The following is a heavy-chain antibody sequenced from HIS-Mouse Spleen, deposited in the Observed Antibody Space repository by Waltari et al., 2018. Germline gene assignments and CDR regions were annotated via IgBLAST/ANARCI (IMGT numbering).Heavy chain of an antibody. V-gene: IGHV4-39*07. Sequence: QLQLQESGPGLVKPSETLSLTCTVSGGSISSSSYYWGWIRHPPGKGLEWIGSIYYSGDPYYNPSLRRRVTISVDTSKNQFSLKLSSVTAADTAVYYCAREIPYSSSWYDWYFDLCGRGTLVTVSS. CDR1: GGSISSSSYY. D-gene: IGHD6-13*01. J-gene: IGHJ2*01. CDR2: IYYSGDP. CDR3: AREIPYSSSWYDWYFDL.